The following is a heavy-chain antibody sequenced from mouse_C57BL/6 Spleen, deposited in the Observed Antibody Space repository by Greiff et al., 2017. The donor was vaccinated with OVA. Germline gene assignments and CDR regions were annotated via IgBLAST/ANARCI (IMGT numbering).Heavy chain of an antibody. D-gene: IGHD2-5*01. CDR2: ISSGGSYT. CDR1: GFTFSSYG. CDR3: ARQWSNYEYVDV. J-gene: IGHJ1*03. Sequence: EVKLVESGGDLVKPGGSLKLSCAASGFTFSSYGMSWVRQTPDKRLEWVATISSGGSYTYYPDSVKGRFTISRDNAKNTLYLQMSSLKSEDTAMYYCARQWSNYEYVDVWGTGTTVTVSS. V-gene: IGHV5-6*01.